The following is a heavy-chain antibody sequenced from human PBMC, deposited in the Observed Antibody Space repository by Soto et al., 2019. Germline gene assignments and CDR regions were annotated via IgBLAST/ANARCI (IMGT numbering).Heavy chain of an antibody. J-gene: IGHJ4*02. Sequence: QLVQSGAEVKKPGASVMVSCKTSVLTFIAYYIHWVRQAPGQGLEWMGWIDPKSGGTTYEQKFQGRVTTTRDTSINPAYMDLNRLTSDDTAVYYCARVSGAVPEWGQGTLIAVSS. CDR3: ARVSGAVPE. V-gene: IGHV1-2*02. CDR2: IDPKSGGT. D-gene: IGHD3-10*01. CDR1: VLTFIAYY.